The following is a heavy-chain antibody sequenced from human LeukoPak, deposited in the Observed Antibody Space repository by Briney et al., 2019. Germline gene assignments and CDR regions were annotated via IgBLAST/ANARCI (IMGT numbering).Heavy chain of an antibody. CDR2: FHYSGAT. Sequence: SETLSLTCAVYGGSFSGYYWAWIRQPPGKGLEWIGEFHYSGATNYSPSLKSRVIISGDSSRNQFSLKLTSLTAADTAIYYCARGALIVYAFDIWGQGALVTVSS. CDR1: GGSFSGYY. J-gene: IGHJ3*02. V-gene: IGHV4-34*01. D-gene: IGHD1-26*01. CDR3: ARGALIVYAFDI.